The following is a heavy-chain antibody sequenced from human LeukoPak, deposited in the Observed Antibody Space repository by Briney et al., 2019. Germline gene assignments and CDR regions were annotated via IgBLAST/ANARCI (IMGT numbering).Heavy chain of an antibody. CDR2: INPNSGGT. Sequence: ASVKVSCKASGYTFTSYYMHWVRQAPGQGLEWMGRINPNSGGTNYAQKFQGRVTMTRDTSISTAYMELSRLRSDDTAVYYCARDPRSRGWYIPDYWGQGTLVTVSS. D-gene: IGHD6-19*01. CDR1: GYTFTSYY. J-gene: IGHJ4*02. CDR3: ARDPRSRGWYIPDY. V-gene: IGHV1-2*06.